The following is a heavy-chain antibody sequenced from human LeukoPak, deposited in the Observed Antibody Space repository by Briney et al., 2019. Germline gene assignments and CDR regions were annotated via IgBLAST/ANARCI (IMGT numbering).Heavy chain of an antibody. CDR3: ARERRQWLVPWFDP. CDR1: GYTFTSYG. CDR2: ISAYNGNT. Sequence: ASVKVSCKASGYTFTSYGISWVRQAPGQGLEWMGWISAYNGNTNYAQKLQGRVTMTTDTSTRTAYMELRSLRSDDTAVYYCARERRQWLVPWFDPWGQGTLVTVSS. J-gene: IGHJ5*02. V-gene: IGHV1-18*01. D-gene: IGHD6-19*01.